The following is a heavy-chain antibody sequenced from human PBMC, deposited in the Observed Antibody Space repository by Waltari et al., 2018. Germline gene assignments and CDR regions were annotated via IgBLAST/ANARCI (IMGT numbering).Heavy chain of an antibody. D-gene: IGHD1-26*01. J-gene: IGHJ4*02. CDR1: GESFSSFY. V-gene: IGHV4-34*02. CDR3: ARGPTLSSATYPMIY. Sequence: QVQLQQWGAGLLKPSETLSLTCAVSGESFSSFYWTWVRQTPGKGLEWIGEVNHSGNTNYNPSLKSRVSMSVDTSRSQFSLSLSSVTAADTAVYYCARGPTLSSATYPMIYWGQGTLVTVSS. CDR2: VNHSGNT.